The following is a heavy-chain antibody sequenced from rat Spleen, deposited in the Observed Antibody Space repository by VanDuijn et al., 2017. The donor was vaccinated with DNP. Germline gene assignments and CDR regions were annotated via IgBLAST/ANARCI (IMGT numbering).Heavy chain of an antibody. J-gene: IGHJ2*01. CDR2: ISSSGGIT. V-gene: IGHV5-31*01. D-gene: IGHD1-11*01. CDR1: GFTFNNYW. CDR3: ARDAGGPFDY. Sequence: EVQLVESGEDLVQPGRSLKLSCVAFGFTFNNYWMTWIRQVPGTGLEWVASISSSGGITYHPDSVKGRFTISRDNAKNTLHLQMNSLRSEDTATYYCARDAGGPFDYWGQGVMVTVSS.